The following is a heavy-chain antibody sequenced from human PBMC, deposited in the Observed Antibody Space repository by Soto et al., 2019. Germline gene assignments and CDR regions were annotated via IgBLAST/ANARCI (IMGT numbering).Heavy chain of an antibody. D-gene: IGHD1-1*01. CDR3: ARCLRCRWKRVFDP. J-gene: IGHJ5*02. CDR1: GGSISSSSYY. Sequence: PSETLSLTCTVSGGSISSSSYYRGWIRQPPGKGLEWIGSIYYSGSTYYNPSLKSRVTISVDTSKNQFSLKLSSVTAADTAVYYCARCLRCRWKRVFDPWGQGTLVTVSS. CDR2: IYYSGST. V-gene: IGHV4-39*01.